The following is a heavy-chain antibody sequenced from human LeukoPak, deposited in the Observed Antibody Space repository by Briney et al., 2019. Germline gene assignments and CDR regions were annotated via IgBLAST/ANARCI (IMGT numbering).Heavy chain of an antibody. CDR3: ARDPCGGDCYSGYFDY. J-gene: IGHJ4*02. D-gene: IGHD2-21*02. CDR2: IWYDGSNK. V-gene: IGHV3-33*01. CDR1: GFTFSSYG. Sequence: RWSLRLSFAASGFTFSSYGMHWVRQPPRQGLPRAAVIWYDGSNKYFSDSVKGRFTISRDNSKNTLYLQMNSLRAEDTAVYYCARDPCGGDCYSGYFDYWGQGTLVTVSS.